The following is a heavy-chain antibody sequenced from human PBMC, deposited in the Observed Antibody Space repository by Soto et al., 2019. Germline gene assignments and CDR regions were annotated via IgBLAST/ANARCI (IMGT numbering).Heavy chain of an antibody. J-gene: IGHJ4*02. CDR3: ARELRITTTGPRPYDY. D-gene: IGHD6-13*01. CDR1: GYTFTSYA. Sequence: GASVKVSCKASGYTFTSYAMHWVRQAPGQRLEWMGWINAGNGNTKYSQKFQGRVTITRDTSASTAYMELSSLRSEDAAVFYCARELRITTTGPRPYDYWGQGTLVTVSS. V-gene: IGHV1-3*01. CDR2: INAGNGNT.